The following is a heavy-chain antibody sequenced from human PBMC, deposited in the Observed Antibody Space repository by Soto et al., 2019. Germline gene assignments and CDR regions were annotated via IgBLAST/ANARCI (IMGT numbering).Heavy chain of an antibody. CDR1: GYTFTSYA. CDR2: INAGNGNT. D-gene: IGHD3-10*01. Sequence: QVQLVQSGAEVKKPGASVKVSCKASGYTFTSYAMHWVRKAPGQRLEWMGWINAGNGNTKYSQKFQGRVTITRDTSAITAYMELSSLRSEDTAVYYCAHGGSGCPQSFYYYYGMDVWGQGTTVTVSS. J-gene: IGHJ6*02. CDR3: AHGGSGCPQSFYYYYGMDV. V-gene: IGHV1-3*01.